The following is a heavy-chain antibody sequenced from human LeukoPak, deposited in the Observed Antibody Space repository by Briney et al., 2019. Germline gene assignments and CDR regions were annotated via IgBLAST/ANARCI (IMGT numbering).Heavy chain of an antibody. CDR2: INHSGST. CDR3: AGYCYGSENYHNHPYFDY. J-gene: IGHJ4*02. CDR1: GGSFRGYY. V-gene: IGHV4-34*04. Sequence: SETLSLTCAVFGGSFRGYYWTWIRQPPGKGLEGIGEINHSGSTTHNPSLKSRATISMDRSQNRCSLKLSSVTAADTAVYYCAGYCYGSENYHNHPYFDYWGQGTLVTVSS. D-gene: IGHD3-10*01.